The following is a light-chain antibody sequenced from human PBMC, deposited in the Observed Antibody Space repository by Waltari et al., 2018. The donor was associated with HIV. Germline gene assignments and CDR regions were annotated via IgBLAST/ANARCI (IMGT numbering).Light chain of an antibody. J-gene: IGLJ3*02. CDR3: CSYAGSSIPVV. V-gene: IGLV2-23*02. Sequence: HSALTQPAPVSGSPGPSLTTSCTGTSREVGGYNYVTWYQQHPGKAPKLMIYDVTKRPSGVSNRFSGSKSGNTASLTISGLQAEDEADYYCCSYAGSSIPVVFGGGTKLTVL. CDR2: DVT. CDR1: SREVGGYNY.